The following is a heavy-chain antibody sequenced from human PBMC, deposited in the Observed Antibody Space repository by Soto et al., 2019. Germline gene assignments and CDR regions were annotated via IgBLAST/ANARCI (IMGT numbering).Heavy chain of an antibody. V-gene: IGHV3-30-3*01. Sequence: PGGSLRLSCAASGFTFSSYAMHWVRQAPGKGLEWVALISYDGSDKDYADSVKGRFTISRDNSRNTLFLQMNSLRAEDTAVYYCARDKITGILDYWGQGTLVTVS. D-gene: IGHD1-20*01. J-gene: IGHJ4*02. CDR3: ARDKITGILDY. CDR2: ISYDGSDK. CDR1: GFTFSSYA.